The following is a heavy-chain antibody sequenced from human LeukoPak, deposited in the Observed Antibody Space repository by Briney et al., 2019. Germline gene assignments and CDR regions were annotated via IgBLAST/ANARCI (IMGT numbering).Heavy chain of an antibody. CDR1: GGSISSTNW. J-gene: IGHJ4*02. V-gene: IGHV4-4*02. CDR2: ISLSGLT. CDR3: SRESGAFSPFGY. Sequence: SETLSLTCGVSGGSISSTNWWSWVRPPPGQGLEWIGEISLSGLTNYNPSLKSRVTMSLDKSKNHLSLNLTSVTAADTAVYYCSRESGAFSPFGYWGQGILVTVSS. D-gene: IGHD1-26*01.